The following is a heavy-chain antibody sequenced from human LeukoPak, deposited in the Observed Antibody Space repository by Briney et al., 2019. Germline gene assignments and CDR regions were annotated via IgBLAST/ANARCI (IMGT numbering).Heavy chain of an antibody. D-gene: IGHD3-10*01. CDR3: AREGMVRGVGIVAFDI. J-gene: IGHJ3*02. V-gene: IGHV4-59*01. Sequence: ASETLSLTCTVSGGSISSYYWSWIRQPPGKGLEWIGYIYYSGSTNYNPSLKSRVTISVDTSKNQFSLKLRSVMAADAAVYYCAREGMVRGVGIVAFDIWGQGTMVTVSS. CDR2: IYYSGST. CDR1: GGSISSYY.